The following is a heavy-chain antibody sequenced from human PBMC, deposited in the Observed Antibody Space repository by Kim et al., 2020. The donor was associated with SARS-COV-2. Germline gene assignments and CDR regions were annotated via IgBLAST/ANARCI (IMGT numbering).Heavy chain of an antibody. Sequence: SGPTLVNPTQTLTLTCTFSGFSLSTSGMCVSWIRQPPGKALEWLARIDWDDDKYYSTSLKTRLTISKDTSKNQVVLTMTNMDPVDTATYYCARITYDILTGYYIPGDYWGQGTLVTVSS. J-gene: IGHJ4*02. CDR2: IDWDDDK. D-gene: IGHD3-9*01. CDR3: ARITYDILTGYYIPGDY. V-gene: IGHV2-70*11. CDR1: GFSLSTSGMC.